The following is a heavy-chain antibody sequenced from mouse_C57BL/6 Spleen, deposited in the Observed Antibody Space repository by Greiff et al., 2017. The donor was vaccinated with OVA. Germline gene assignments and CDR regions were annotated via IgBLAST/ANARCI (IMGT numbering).Heavy chain of an antibody. J-gene: IGHJ2*02. V-gene: IGHV1-4*01. Sequence: QVQLQQSGAELARPGASVKMSCKASGYTFTSYTMHWVKQRPGQGLEWIGCINPSSGYTKYNQKFKDKATLTADKSSSTAYMQLSSLTSEDSAVYYYAGRLLQYPDYWGQGTSLTVSS. D-gene: IGHD1-1*01. CDR1: GYTFTSYT. CDR2: INPSSGYT. CDR3: AGRLLQYPDY.